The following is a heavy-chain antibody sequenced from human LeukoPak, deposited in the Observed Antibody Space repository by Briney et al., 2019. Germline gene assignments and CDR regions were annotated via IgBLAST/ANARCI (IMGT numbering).Heavy chain of an antibody. D-gene: IGHD1-26*01. J-gene: IGHJ3*02. CDR2: IYHSGST. CDR1: GGSISSGGYY. V-gene: IGHV4-30-2*01. CDR3: ARGARGAGATRAFDI. Sequence: SETLSLTCTVSGGSISSGGYYWSWIRQPPGKGLEWIGYIYHSGSTYYNPSLKSRVTISVDRSKNQFSLKLSSVTATDTAAYYCARGARGAGATRAFDIWGQGTMVTVSS.